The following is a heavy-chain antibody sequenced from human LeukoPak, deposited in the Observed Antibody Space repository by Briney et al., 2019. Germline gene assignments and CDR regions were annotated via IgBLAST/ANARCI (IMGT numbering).Heavy chain of an antibody. Sequence: SETLSLTCTVSGGSISSYYWSWIRQPPGKGLEWIGYIYYSGSTSYNPSLKSRVTISVDTSKNQFSLKLSSVTAADTAVYYCARLAQEIPGYMVPGPGVWGKGTTVPVSS. V-gene: IGHV4-59*12. D-gene: IGHD3-10*01. J-gene: IGHJ6*04. CDR3: ARLAQEIPGYMVPGPGV. CDR1: GGSISSYY. CDR2: IYYSGST.